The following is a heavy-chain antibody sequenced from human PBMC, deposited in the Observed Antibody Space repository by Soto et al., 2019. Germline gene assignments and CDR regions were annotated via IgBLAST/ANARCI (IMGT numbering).Heavy chain of an antibody. V-gene: IGHV3-48*03. CDR2: ISGSGNIT. CDR1: GFTFSSHE. D-gene: IGHD2-8*01. CDR3: ARGGVY. J-gene: IGHJ4*02. Sequence: PGGSLRLSCAASGFTFSSHEMNWVRQAPGKGLEWISYISGSGNITYYADSVKGRFTISGDNAQKSLYLQMNSLRVEDTAVYYCARGGVYWGQGTLVTVSS.